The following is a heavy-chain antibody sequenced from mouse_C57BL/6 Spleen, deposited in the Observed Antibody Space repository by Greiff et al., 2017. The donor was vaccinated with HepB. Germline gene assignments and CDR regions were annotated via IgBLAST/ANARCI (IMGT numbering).Heavy chain of an antibody. CDR3: TRDTSYSNYAMDY. CDR1: GFTFSSYA. V-gene: IGHV5-9-1*02. CDR2: ISSGGDYI. J-gene: IGHJ4*01. Sequence: EVKLQESGEGLVKPGGSLKLSCAASGFTFSSYAMSWVRQTPEKRLEWVAYISSGGDYIYYADTVKGRFTISRDNARNTLYLQMSSLKSEDTAMYYCTRDTSYSNYAMDYWGQGTSVTVSS. D-gene: IGHD2-5*01.